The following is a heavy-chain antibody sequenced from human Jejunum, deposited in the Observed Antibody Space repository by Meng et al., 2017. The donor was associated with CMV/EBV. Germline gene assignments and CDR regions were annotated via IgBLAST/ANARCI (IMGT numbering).Heavy chain of an antibody. CDR2: IGVAGDT. J-gene: IGHJ6*02. CDR3: SRVHPYYFGMDV. CDR1: GFTFSSYD. V-gene: IGHV3-13*01. Sequence: CAASGFTFSSYDMHWVRQATGKGLEWVSTIGVAGDTYYVDSVKGRFTISRETAKNSLYLQMNSLRAGDTAVYYCSRVHPYYFGMDVWGQGTTVTVSS.